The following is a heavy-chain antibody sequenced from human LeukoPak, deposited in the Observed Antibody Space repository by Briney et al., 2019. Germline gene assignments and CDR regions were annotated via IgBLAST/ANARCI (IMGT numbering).Heavy chain of an antibody. D-gene: IGHD3-10*01. J-gene: IGHJ6*02. Sequence: SETLSLTCTVSGGSISSYYWSWIRQPAGKGLEWIGRIYTSGSINYNPSLKSRVTMSVDTSKNQFSLKLSSVTAADTAVYYCARDPGITMARDYYYYGMDVWGQGTTVTVSS. CDR3: ARDPGITMARDYYYYGMDV. CDR2: IYTSGSI. V-gene: IGHV4-4*07. CDR1: GGSISSYY.